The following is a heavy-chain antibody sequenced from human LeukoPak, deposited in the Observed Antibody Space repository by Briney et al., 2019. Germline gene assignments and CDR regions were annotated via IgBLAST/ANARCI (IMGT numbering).Heavy chain of an antibody. J-gene: IGHJ5*02. D-gene: IGHD2-2*01. CDR3: ASLYCSRTSCYFLDP. CDR2: INHSGST. Sequence: SETLSLACAVYGGSFSGYYWSWIRQPPGKGLEWIGEINHSGSTNYNPSLKSRVTISLDTSQNQFSLKLSSVTAADTAVYYCASLYCSRTSCYFLDPWGQGTLVIVSS. V-gene: IGHV4-34*01. CDR1: GGSFSGYY.